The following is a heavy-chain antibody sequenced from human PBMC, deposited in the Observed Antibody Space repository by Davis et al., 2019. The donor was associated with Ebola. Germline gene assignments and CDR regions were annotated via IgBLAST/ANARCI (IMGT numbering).Heavy chain of an antibody. V-gene: IGHV3-48*01. J-gene: IGHJ4*02. CDR1: GFTFSSYS. CDR2: ISSSSSTI. Sequence: PGGSLRLSCAASGFTFSSYSMNWVRQAPGKGLEWVSYISSSSSTIYYADSVKGRFTISRDNAKNSLFLHMNSLRAEDTAVYYCAKDSEWELPFFDYWGQGTLVTVSS. CDR3: AKDSEWELPFFDY. D-gene: IGHD1-26*01.